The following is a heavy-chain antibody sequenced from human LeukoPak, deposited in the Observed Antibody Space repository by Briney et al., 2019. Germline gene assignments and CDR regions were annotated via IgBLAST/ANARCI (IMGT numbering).Heavy chain of an antibody. CDR2: IYTSGRT. D-gene: IGHD4-23*01. CDR3: ARDQWGGNYIHDAFDI. Sequence: PSETLSLTCTVSGGSLNSGTSYWSWIRQPAGKGLEWIGRIYTSGRTYYNPSLKSRVTISVDMSKSQFSLRLSSVTAADTAVYYCARDQWGGNYIHDAFDIWGQGTMVTVSS. CDR1: GGSLNSGTSY. V-gene: IGHV4-61*02. J-gene: IGHJ3*02.